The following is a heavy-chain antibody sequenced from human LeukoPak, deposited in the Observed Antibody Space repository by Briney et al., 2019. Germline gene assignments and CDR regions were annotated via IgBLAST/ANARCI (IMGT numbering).Heavy chain of an antibody. V-gene: IGHV3-48*03. CDR1: RFTFSSYE. CDR3: ARDGLGPGRGVIYYGMDV. D-gene: IGHD3-10*01. Sequence: PGGSLRLSCAASRFTFSSYEMNWVRQAPGKGLEWVSYISSSGSTIYYADSVKGRFTISRDNAKNSLYLQMNSLRAEDTAVYYCARDGLGPGRGVIYYGMDVWGQGTTVTVSS. J-gene: IGHJ6*02. CDR2: ISSSGSTI.